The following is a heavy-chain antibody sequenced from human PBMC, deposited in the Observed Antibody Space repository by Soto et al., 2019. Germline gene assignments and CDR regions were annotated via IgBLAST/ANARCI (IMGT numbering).Heavy chain of an antibody. Sequence: QVQLQESGPGLVKPSETLSLTCTVSGGSISSYYWSWIRQPPGKGLEWIGYIYYSGSTNYNPSLTSRXXIXVXXSKNQFSLKLSAVTAADTAVYYCARAGYRSSLFDYWGQGTLVTVSS. CDR2: IYYSGST. V-gene: IGHV4-59*01. D-gene: IGHD6-13*01. CDR1: GGSISSYY. CDR3: ARAGYRSSLFDY. J-gene: IGHJ4*02.